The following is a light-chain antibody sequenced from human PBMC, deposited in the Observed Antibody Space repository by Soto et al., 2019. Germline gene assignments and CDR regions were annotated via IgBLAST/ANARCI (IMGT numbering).Light chain of an antibody. J-gene: IGLJ3*02. CDR1: SSDVGTYNR. Sequence: QSVLTQPPSVSGSPGQSVTISCTGTSSDVGTYNRVSWFQQPPGTAPKLIIYEVSNRPSGVPDRFSGSKSGNTASLSISGLRAEDEADYYCSSYTSSYTSSHTGVFGGGTKVTVL. CDR2: EVS. CDR3: SSYTSSYTSSHTGV. V-gene: IGLV2-18*02.